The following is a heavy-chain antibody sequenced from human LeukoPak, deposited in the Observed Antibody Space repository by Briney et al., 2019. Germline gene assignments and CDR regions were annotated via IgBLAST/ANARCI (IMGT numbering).Heavy chain of an antibody. J-gene: IGHJ4*02. CDR1: GFTFSSYS. V-gene: IGHV3-21*04. Sequence: GGSLRLSCAASGFTFSSYSMKWVRQAPGKGLEWVSSISSSSSYIYYADSVKGRFTISRDNAKNSLYLQMNSLRAEDTAVYYCARGGQMTTVTTVAYWGQGTLVTVSS. CDR3: ARGGQMTTVTTVAY. D-gene: IGHD4-17*01. CDR2: ISSSSSYI.